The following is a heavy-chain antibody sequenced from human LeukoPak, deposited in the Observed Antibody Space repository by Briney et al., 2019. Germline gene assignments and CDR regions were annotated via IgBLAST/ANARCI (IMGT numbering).Heavy chain of an antibody. J-gene: IGHJ3*02. V-gene: IGHV3-21*01. CDR1: GFTLSSYA. CDR2: ISSSSSYI. CDR3: ARGITIFGVVIIRDAFDI. Sequence: GGSLRLSCAASGFTLSSYAMSWVRQAPGKGLEWVSSISSSSSYIYYADSVKGRFTISRDNAKNSLYLQMNSLRAEDTAVYYCARGITIFGVVIIRDAFDIWGQGTMVTVSS. D-gene: IGHD3-3*01.